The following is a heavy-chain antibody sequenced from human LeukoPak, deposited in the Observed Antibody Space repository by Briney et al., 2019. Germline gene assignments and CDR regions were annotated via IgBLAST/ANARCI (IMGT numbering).Heavy chain of an antibody. CDR2: GYHSGST. CDR1: GFSITSVYY. J-gene: IGHJ4*02. CDR3: ARVYSGVVTANHSYYFDC. V-gene: IGHV4-38-2*02. D-gene: IGHD2-21*02. Sequence: SETLSLTCNVSGFSITSVYYWGWIRQPPGKGLEWIGSGYHSGSTYYNPSLKSRVTISLDTSENQFSMNLSSVTAADTAVYYCARVYSGVVTANHSYYFDCWGQGTLVTVSS.